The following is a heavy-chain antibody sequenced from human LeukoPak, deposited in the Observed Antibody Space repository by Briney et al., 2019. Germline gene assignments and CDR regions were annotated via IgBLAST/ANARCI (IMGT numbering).Heavy chain of an antibody. Sequence: PGGSLRLSCAASGFTVSSKYMSWVRQAPGKGLEWVSVIYSGGSTYYADSVKGRFTISRDNSKNTLYLQMNSLRAEDTAVYYCAKGCYYGSGGFDYWGQGTLVTVSS. J-gene: IGHJ4*02. V-gene: IGHV3-66*01. CDR2: IYSGGST. CDR3: AKGCYYGSGGFDY. CDR1: GFTVSSKY. D-gene: IGHD3-10*01.